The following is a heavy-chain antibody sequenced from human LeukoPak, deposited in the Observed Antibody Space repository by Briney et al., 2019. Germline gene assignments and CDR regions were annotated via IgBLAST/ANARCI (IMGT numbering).Heavy chain of an antibody. CDR3: ARDIKNGHAITPLDY. V-gene: IGHV3-11*01. Sequence: GGSLRLSCAASGFTFSDYYMSWIRQAPGKGREWGSYISISGSTTYYADSVEGRFTISRDNAKTSLYLQMTSLRAEDPAVYYCARDIKNGHAITPLDYWGQGTLVTVSS. CDR1: GFTFSDYY. D-gene: IGHD1-14*01. CDR2: ISISGSTT. J-gene: IGHJ4*02.